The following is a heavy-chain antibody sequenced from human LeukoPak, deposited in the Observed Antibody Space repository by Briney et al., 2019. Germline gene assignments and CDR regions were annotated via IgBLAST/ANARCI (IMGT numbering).Heavy chain of an antibody. J-gene: IGHJ4*02. Sequence: GGSLRLSCAASGFTFSSYSMNWVRQAPGKGLEWASSISSSSSYIYYADSVKGRFTISRDNAKNSLYLQMNSLRAEDTAVYYCAREREYSSSWYRFDYWGQGTLVTVSS. CDR1: GFTFSSYS. CDR3: AREREYSSSWYRFDY. V-gene: IGHV3-21*01. CDR2: ISSSSSYI. D-gene: IGHD6-13*01.